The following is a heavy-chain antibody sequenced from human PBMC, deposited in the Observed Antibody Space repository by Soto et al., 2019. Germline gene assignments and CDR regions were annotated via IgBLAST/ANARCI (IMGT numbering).Heavy chain of an antibody. CDR1: GFTFSSYG. CDR3: AKGLGSGYFYYGMDV. J-gene: IGHJ6*01. D-gene: IGHD3-22*01. V-gene: IGHV3-30*18. Sequence: QVQLVESGGGVVQPGRSLRLSCAASGFTFSSYGMHWVRQAPGKGLEWVAVISYDGSNKYYADSVKGRFTISRDNSKNTLYLQMNSLRAEDTAVYYCAKGLGSGYFYYGMDVW. CDR2: ISYDGSNK.